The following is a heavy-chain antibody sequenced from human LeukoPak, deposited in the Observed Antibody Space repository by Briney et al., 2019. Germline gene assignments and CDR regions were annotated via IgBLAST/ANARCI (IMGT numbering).Heavy chain of an antibody. CDR3: TKEGWDAFDV. CDR1: GFIFNDYA. CDR2: ITWNSVGK. V-gene: IGHV3-9*03. Sequence: GRSLRLSCTASGFIFNDYAMHWVRQAPGKGLEWVSSITWNSVGKGYADSVKGRFTISRDNAKNSLYLQMNGLRVEDMALYYCTKEGWDAFDVWGQGTMVTVSS. D-gene: IGHD5-24*01. J-gene: IGHJ3*01.